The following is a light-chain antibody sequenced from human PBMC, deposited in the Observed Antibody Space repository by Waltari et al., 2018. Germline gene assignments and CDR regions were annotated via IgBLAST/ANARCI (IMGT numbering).Light chain of an antibody. V-gene: IGKV3-15*01. CDR3: QQYNLPFT. CDR1: QSVSNN. J-gene: IGKJ3*01. CDR2: GAS. Sequence: EIVMTQSPATLSVYPGERANLSCRASQSVSNNLAWYQQKPGQAPRLLIYGASTRATGIPARFSGSGSGTEFTLTISSLQSEDFAVYYCQQYNLPFTFGPGTKVDLK.